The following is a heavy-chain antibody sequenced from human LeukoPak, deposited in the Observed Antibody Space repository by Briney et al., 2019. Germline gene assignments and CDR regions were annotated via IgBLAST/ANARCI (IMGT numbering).Heavy chain of an antibody. D-gene: IGHD2-2*01. CDR2: ISGSGPST. Sequence: GGSLRLSCAASGFTFTFTNDAMTWVRQPPGKGLEWVSSISGSGPSTYYADSVKGRFTISTGNSKSTLYLQMNSLRAEDTAIYYCAKDYHMVVWGQGTTVTVSS. V-gene: IGHV3-23*01. CDR3: AKDYHMVV. J-gene: IGHJ6*02. CDR1: GFTFTFTNDA.